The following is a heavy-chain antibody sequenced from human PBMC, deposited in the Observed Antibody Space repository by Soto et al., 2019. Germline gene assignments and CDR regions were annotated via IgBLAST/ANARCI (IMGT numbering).Heavy chain of an antibody. V-gene: IGHV4-30-2*01. D-gene: IGHD5-12*01. CDR3: ARRVRRDGYNCFDY. CDR1: GGSIRSGGYTYS. Sequence: SETLSLTCAVSGGSIRSGGYTYSWSWVRQPPGKGLEWVGHIDRSGSTYYNPSLKSRVTISVDRSNDHFSLNLNSVTAADTAVYYCARRVRRDGYNCFDYWGQGTLVTVSS. J-gene: IGHJ4*02. CDR2: IDRSGST.